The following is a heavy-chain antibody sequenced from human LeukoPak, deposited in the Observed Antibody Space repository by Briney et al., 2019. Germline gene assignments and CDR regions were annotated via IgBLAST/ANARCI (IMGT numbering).Heavy chain of an antibody. CDR2: ISSSGSTI. D-gene: IGHD6-19*01. CDR1: GFTFSSYE. V-gene: IGHV3-48*03. Sequence: PGGSLRLSCAASGFTFSSYEMNWVRQAPGKGLEWVSYISSSGSTIYYADSVKGRFTISRDNAKNSLYLQMNCLRAEDTAVYYCAREQWLVLLAFDIWGQGTMVTVSS. J-gene: IGHJ3*02. CDR3: AREQWLVLLAFDI.